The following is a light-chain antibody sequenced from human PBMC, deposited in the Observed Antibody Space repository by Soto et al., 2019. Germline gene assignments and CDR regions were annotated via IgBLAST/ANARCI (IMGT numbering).Light chain of an antibody. J-gene: IGLJ3*02. CDR2: TND. CDR3: VAWDDSLRGWV. CDR1: SSNIGSNY. Sequence: QSVLTQPPSASGTPGQRVTISCSGSSSNIGSNYVYWYQQLPGTAPKLLIYTNDQRPSGVPDRFSGSKSGTSASLAISGLRSEDEADYYCVAWDDSLRGWVFGGGTKVTVL. V-gene: IGLV1-47*02.